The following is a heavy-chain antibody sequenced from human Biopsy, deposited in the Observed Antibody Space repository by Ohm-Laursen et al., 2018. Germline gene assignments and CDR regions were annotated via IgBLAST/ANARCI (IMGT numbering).Heavy chain of an antibody. J-gene: IGHJ6*02. D-gene: IGHD2-15*01. CDR1: GFTFRTYV. Sequence: SLRLSCAATGFTFRTYVMHWVRLAPGKGPEWVAVISYDQITKHYADSVKGRFTISRDNAKNTLYLQMNSLRAEDTAVYYCVSFLKDLNMDVWGQGTTVTVSS. CDR3: VSFLKDLNMDV. V-gene: IGHV3-30*03. CDR2: ISYDQITK.